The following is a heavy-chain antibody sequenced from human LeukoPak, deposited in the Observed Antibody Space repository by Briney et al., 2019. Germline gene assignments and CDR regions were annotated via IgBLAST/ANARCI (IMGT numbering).Heavy chain of an antibody. CDR1: GFTFSSYA. CDR2: ISGSGGST. D-gene: IGHD2-2*01. CDR3: AKDGEDIVVVPAAIFTPSYNWFDP. V-gene: IGHV3-23*01. Sequence: PGGFLRLSCAASGFTFSSYAMSWVRQAPGKGLEWVSAISGSGGSTYYADSVKGRFTISRDNSKNTLYLQMNSLRAEDTAVYYCAKDGEDIVVVPAAIFTPSYNWFDPWGQGTLVTVSS. J-gene: IGHJ5*02.